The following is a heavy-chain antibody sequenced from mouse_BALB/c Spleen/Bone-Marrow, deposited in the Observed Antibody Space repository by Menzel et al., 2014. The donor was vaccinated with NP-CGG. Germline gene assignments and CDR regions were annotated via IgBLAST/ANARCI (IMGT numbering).Heavy chain of an antibody. CDR3: ASFYGRFAY. V-gene: IGHV1-9*01. J-gene: IGHJ3*01. CDR2: ILPGSGST. Sequence: QVQLQQSGAELMKPGASVKISCKATGYTFSSYWIDWVKQRPGHGLEWIGEILPGSGSTNYNEKFKGKATFTADTSSNTAYMQLSSLTSEDSAVYYCASFYGRFAYWGQGTLVTVSA. D-gene: IGHD1-1*02. CDR1: GYTFSSYW.